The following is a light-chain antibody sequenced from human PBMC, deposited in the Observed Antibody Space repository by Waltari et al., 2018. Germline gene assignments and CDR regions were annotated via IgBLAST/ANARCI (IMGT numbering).Light chain of an antibody. V-gene: IGLV1-51*01. CDR3: GTWDSSLSAGV. CDR1: SANIGDNY. Sequence: QSVLTQPPSVSAAPGQKVTISCSGRSANIGDNYVSWYQQLPGTAPKLLIFDNDKRPSEIPDRFSGSKSGTSATLGISGLQTGDEADYYCGTWDSSLSAGVFGTGTKVSVL. CDR2: DND. J-gene: IGLJ1*01.